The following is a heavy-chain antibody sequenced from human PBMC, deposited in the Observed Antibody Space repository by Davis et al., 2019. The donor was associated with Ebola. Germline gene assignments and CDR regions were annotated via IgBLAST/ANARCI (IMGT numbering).Heavy chain of an antibody. Sequence: GGSLRLSCAASGFTFDDYTMHWVRQAPGKGLEWVSLISWDGGSTYYADSVKGRFTISRDNSKNTLYLQMNSLRAEDTAVCYCAKVNYGDYYGMDVWGQGTTVTVSS. CDR3: AKVNYGDYYGMDV. CDR2: ISWDGGST. J-gene: IGHJ6*02. D-gene: IGHD4-17*01. V-gene: IGHV3-43*01. CDR1: GFTFDDYT.